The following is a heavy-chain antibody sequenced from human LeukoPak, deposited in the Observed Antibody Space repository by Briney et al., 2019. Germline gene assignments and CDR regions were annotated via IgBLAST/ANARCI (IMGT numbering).Heavy chain of an antibody. J-gene: IGHJ5*02. CDR3: ARETVVPSGSWFDP. V-gene: IGHV4-61*02. CDR1: GGSISSGSYY. CDR2: IYTSGST. D-gene: IGHD4-23*01. Sequence: PSQTLSLTCTVSGGSISSGSYYWSWIRQPAGKGLEWIGRIYTSGSTNYNPSLKSRVTISVDTSKNQFSLKLSSVTAADTAVYYCARETVVPSGSWFDPWGQGTLVTVSS.